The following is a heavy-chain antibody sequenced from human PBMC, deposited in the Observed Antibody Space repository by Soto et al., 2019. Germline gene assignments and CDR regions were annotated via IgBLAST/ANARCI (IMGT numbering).Heavy chain of an antibody. D-gene: IGHD2-21*02. Sequence: ASVKVSCKASGYTFSSYFMHWVRQAPGQGLEWMGIINPSGGRTTYASKFQGRVTMTTDTSTSTAYMELSSLRSEDTAVYYCAMGLAYCGGDCYRTSGNFQHWGQGTLVTVSS. CDR2: INPSGGRT. CDR1: GYTFSSYF. J-gene: IGHJ1*01. V-gene: IGHV1-46*01. CDR3: AMGLAYCGGDCYRTSGNFQH.